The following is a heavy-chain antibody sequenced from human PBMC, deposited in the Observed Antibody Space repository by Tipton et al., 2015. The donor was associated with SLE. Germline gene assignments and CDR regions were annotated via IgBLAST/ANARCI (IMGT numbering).Heavy chain of an antibody. Sequence: TLSLTCAVSGGSISSSNWWSWVRQPPGKGLEWIGEIYHSGSTNYNPSLKSRVTISVDKPKNQFSLKLSSVTAADTAVYYCARRNFGSSWYYFDYWGQGTLVTVSS. CDR3: ARRNFGSSWYYFDY. V-gene: IGHV4-4*02. CDR2: IYHSGST. D-gene: IGHD6-13*01. J-gene: IGHJ4*02. CDR1: GGSISSSNW.